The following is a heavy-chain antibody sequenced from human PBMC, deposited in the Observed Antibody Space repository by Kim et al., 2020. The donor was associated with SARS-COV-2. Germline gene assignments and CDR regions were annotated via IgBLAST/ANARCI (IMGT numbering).Heavy chain of an antibody. CDR3: ARDGVRGTVDAFDI. V-gene: IGHV3-33*01. D-gene: IGHD1-7*01. J-gene: IGHJ3*02. Sequence: GGSLRLSCAASGVSFSSHGMHWVRQAPGKGLEWVAVIWSDGSNKNYADSVKGQFTISRDNSENTLYLQANSLRADDTAVYYCARDGVRGTVDAFDIWGQGTMVTVFS. CDR1: GVSFSSHG. CDR2: IWSDGSNK.